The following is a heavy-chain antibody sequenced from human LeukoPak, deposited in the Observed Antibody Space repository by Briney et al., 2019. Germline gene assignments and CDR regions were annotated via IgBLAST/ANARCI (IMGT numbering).Heavy chain of an antibody. CDR1: GFTFSSYW. V-gene: IGHV3-74*01. J-gene: IGHJ4*02. D-gene: IGHD1-1*01. CDR3: ARVGGTGTVN. Sequence: GGSLILSCAASGFTFSSYWMHWVRQAPGKGLVWVSRINSDESITSYADSVKGRFTISRDNARNTLFLQMNSLRAEDTAVYYCARVGGTGTVNWGQGTLVTVSS. CDR2: INSDESIT.